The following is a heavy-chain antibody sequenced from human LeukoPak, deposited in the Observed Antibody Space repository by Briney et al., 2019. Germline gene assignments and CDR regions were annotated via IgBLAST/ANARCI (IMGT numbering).Heavy chain of an antibody. CDR2: IYYSGST. Sequence: SSETLSLTCTVSGGSISSSSYYWGWIRQPPGKGLEWIGSIYYSGSTYYNPSLKSRVTISVDTSKNQFPLKLSSVTAADTAVYYCRVAAAGTDYWGQGTLVTVSS. D-gene: IGHD6-13*01. V-gene: IGHV4-39*01. CDR3: RVAAAGTDY. CDR1: GGSISSSSYY. J-gene: IGHJ4*02.